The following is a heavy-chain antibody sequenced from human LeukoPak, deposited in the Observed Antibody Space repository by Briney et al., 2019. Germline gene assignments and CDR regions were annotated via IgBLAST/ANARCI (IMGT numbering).Heavy chain of an antibody. D-gene: IGHD3-16*02. J-gene: IGHJ4*02. CDR3: ARTTTVWGSYRYTSDY. CDR1: GGSISSGDYY. Sequence: SQTLSLTCTVSGGSISSGDYYWSWIRQPPGKGLEWIGSIYYSGSTYYNPSLKSRVTISVDTSKNQFYLKLSPVTAADTAVYYCARTTTVWGSYRYTSDYWGQRTLVTVST. CDR2: IYYSGST. V-gene: IGHV4-30-4*08.